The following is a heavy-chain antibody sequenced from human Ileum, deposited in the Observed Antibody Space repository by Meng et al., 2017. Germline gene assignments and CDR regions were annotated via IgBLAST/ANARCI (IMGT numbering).Heavy chain of an antibody. CDR1: GGSIGSAAYY. V-gene: IGHV4-30-4*08. Sequence: QVQLQESGPGLVKVSQTLSLTCTVSGGSIGSAAYYWTWIRQPPAKGLDWIGYIHYTGSTSYNPSLESRTSTSIDTSNNQFSLKVTSVTAADTAVYYCARGVSAAGLFDNWGPGTLVTVSS. CDR3: ARGVSAAGLFDN. CDR2: IHYTGST. D-gene: IGHD2-2*01. J-gene: IGHJ4*02.